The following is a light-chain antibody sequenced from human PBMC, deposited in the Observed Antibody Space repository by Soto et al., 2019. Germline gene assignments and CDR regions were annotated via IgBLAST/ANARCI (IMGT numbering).Light chain of an antibody. Sequence: QSVLTQPPSVSASPGQSVTIPCTATSSDVGAYNRVSWYQQYPGTPPKLMISEVNNRPSGVPDRFSGSKSGNTASLIISGLQAEDEADYYCSLYTSSSTVAFGGGTKLTVL. CDR1: SSDVGAYNR. CDR3: SLYTSSSTVA. J-gene: IGLJ2*01. CDR2: EVN. V-gene: IGLV2-18*01.